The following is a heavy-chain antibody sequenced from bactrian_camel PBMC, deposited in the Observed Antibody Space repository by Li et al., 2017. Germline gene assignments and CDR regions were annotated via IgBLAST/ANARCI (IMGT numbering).Heavy chain of an antibody. J-gene: IGHJ4*01. CDR2: INSDGTA. CDR1: GYTRSSRC. Sequence: VQLVESGGGSVLAGGSLTLFCAASGYTRSSRCMGWFRTGREAVAHINSDGTAEYKNSVKGRFTISKDNAKNTLYLQMNNLKPEDSATYYCAADVCPSRAGLGLRDASWYRHWGQGTQVTV. V-gene: IGHV3S55*01. CDR3: AADVCPSRAGLGLRDASWYRH. D-gene: IGHD6*01.